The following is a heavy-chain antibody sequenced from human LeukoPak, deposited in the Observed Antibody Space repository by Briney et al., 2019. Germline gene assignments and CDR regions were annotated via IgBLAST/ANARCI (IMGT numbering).Heavy chain of an antibody. CDR1: GGSISSYF. CDR3: ARDGAVDILTGYGAFDI. J-gene: IGHJ3*02. CDR2: IFYTGST. V-gene: IGHV4-59*01. D-gene: IGHD3-9*01. Sequence: SETLSLTCTVSGGSISSYFWSWIRQPPGKGLEWIGYIFYTGSTNYNPSLKSRVTISVDTSKNQFSLKLNSVSAADTAVYYCARDGAVDILTGYGAFDIWGQGTMVTVSS.